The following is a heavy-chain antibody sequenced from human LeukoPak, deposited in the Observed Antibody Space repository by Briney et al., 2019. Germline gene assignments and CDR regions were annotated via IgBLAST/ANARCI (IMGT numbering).Heavy chain of an antibody. CDR1: GGSISRSSYY. J-gene: IGHJ6*03. V-gene: IGHV4-39*07. CDR2: IYYSGST. CDR3: ARGVQLWPRNRPGIAVAGTSYYYYYMDV. D-gene: IGHD6-19*01. Sequence: SETLSLTCTVSGGSISRSSYYWGWIRQPPGKGLEWIGNIYYSGSTNYNPSLKSRVTISVDTSKNQFSLKLSSVTAADTAVYYCARGVQLWPRNRPGIAVAGTSYYYYYMDVWGKGTTVTISS.